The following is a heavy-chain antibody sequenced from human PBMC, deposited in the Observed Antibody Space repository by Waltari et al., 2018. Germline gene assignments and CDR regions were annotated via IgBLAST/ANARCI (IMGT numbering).Heavy chain of an antibody. D-gene: IGHD3-3*01. CDR3: ARQGGFLEWLPNYYYYMDV. CDR2: IYYSGST. Sequence: QVQLQESGPGLVKPSETLSLTCTVSGGSISSYYWSWIRQPPGKGLEWIGYIYYSGSTTYNPSLKSRVTISVDTSKNQFSLKLSSVTAADTAVYYCARQGGFLEWLPNYYYYMDVWGKGT. CDR1: GGSISSYY. J-gene: IGHJ6*03. V-gene: IGHV4-59*08.